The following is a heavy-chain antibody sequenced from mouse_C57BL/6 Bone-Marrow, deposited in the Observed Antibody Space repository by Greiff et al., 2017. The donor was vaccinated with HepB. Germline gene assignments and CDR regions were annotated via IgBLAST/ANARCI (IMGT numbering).Heavy chain of an antibody. V-gene: IGHV5-17*01. J-gene: IGHJ2*01. CDR3: ARNYYGSSYVDYFDY. Sequence: EVKLVESGGGLVKPGGSLKLSCAASGFTFSDYGMHWVRQAPEKGLEWVAYISSGSSTIYYADTVKGRFTISRDNAKNTLFLQMTSLRSEDTAMYYCARNYYGSSYVDYFDYWGQGTTLTVSS. CDR2: ISSGSSTI. CDR1: GFTFSDYG. D-gene: IGHD1-1*01.